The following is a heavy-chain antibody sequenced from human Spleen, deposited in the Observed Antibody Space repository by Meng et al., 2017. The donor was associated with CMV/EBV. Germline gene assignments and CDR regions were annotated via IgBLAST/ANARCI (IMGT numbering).Heavy chain of an antibody. J-gene: IGHJ4*02. CDR3: AKWGISGYYFHY. CDR1: GFTFNSYA. V-gene: IGHV3-23*03. Sequence: GGSLRFSCAASGFTFNSYAMNWVRQAPGKGLEWVSVIYGGGSSTYYADSVKGRFTISRDNSKNRLYLQMNSLRAEDTAVYYCAKWGISGYYFHYWGQGTLVTVSS. D-gene: IGHD3-22*01. CDR2: IYGGGSST.